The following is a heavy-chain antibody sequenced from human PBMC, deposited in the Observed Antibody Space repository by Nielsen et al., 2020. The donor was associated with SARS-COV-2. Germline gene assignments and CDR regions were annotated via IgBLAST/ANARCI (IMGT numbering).Heavy chain of an antibody. CDR1: GGSISSNNW. D-gene: IGHD3-3*01. J-gene: IGHJ6*02. CDR2: IYYSGST. Sequence: SETLSLTCAVSGGSISSNNWWSWVRQPPGKGLEWLGYIYYSGSTYYNPSLKSRVTISVDTSKNQFSLKLSSVTAADTAVYYCAREALAEITIFGVVSRYGMDVWGQGTTVTVSS. CDR3: AREALAEITIFGVVSRYGMDV. V-gene: IGHV4-4*02.